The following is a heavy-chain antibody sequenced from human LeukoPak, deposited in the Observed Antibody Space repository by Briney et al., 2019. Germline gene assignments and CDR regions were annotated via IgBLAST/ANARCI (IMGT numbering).Heavy chain of an antibody. Sequence: ASVKVSCKASGYTFTSFGVSWVRQATGQGLEWLGWMSPNSGDTGYAQKFQGRVTMTSDSSISTAYMELSSLRSEDTAIYYCVRTPPNWGFDYWGQGTLVTVSS. CDR1: GYTFTSFG. CDR2: MSPNSGDT. CDR3: VRTPPNWGFDY. J-gene: IGHJ4*02. V-gene: IGHV1-8*02. D-gene: IGHD7-27*01.